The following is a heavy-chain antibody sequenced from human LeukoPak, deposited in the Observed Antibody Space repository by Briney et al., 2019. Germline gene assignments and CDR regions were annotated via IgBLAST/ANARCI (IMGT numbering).Heavy chain of an antibody. CDR2: IIPIFGTA. CDR1: GGTFSSYA. J-gene: IGHJ4*02. V-gene: IGHV1-69*13. CDR3: ARDLRCSSTSCYTDGDGY. D-gene: IGHD2-2*02. Sequence: APSVKVSCKASGGTFSSYAIGWVQQAPGQGLEWIGGIIPIFGTANYAQKFQGRVTITAEESTSTAYMELSSLRSEDTAVYYCARDLRCSSTSCYTDGDGYWGQGTLVTVSS.